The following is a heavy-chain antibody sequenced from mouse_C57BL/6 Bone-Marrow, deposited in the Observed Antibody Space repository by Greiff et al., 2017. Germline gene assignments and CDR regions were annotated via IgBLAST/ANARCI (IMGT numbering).Heavy chain of an antibody. D-gene: IGHD2-1*01. V-gene: IGHV1-81*01. Sequence: QVQLKESGAELARPGASVKLSCKASGYTFTSYGISWVKQRTGQGLEWIGEIYPRSGNTYYNEKFKGKATLTADKSSSTAYMELRSLTSEDSAVYFCAKIYYSAWFAYWGQGTLVTVSA. J-gene: IGHJ3*01. CDR3: AKIYYSAWFAY. CDR1: GYTFTSYG. CDR2: IYPRSGNT.